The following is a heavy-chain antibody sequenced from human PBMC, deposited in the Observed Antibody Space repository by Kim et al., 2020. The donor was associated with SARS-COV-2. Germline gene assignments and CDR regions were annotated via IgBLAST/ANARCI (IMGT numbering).Heavy chain of an antibody. D-gene: IGHD6-13*01. CDR1: GFTVSSNY. J-gene: IGHJ5*02. CDR2: IYSGGST. Sequence: GGSLRLSCAASGFTVSSNYMSWVRQAPGKGLEWVSVIYSGGSTYYADSVKGRFTISRDNSKNTLYLQMNSLRAEDTAVNYCARDRSSSPWGWFDPWGQGTLVTVSS. V-gene: IGHV3-53*01. CDR3: ARDRSSSPWGWFDP.